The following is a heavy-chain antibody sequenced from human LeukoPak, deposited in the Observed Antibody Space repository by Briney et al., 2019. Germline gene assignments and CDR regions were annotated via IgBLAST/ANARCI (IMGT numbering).Heavy chain of an antibody. CDR2: IRYDGINE. CDR3: ARGVFANWGWVAEDGFDI. J-gene: IGHJ3*02. V-gene: IGHV3-30*02. D-gene: IGHD7-27*01. CDR1: GFRFSSYG. Sequence: GGSLRLSCAASGFRFSSYGMHWVRQAPGKGLDWVAYIRYDGINEYYADSVKGRFTISRDNAKNTLYLQMNSLRAEDTAVYYCARGVFANWGWVAEDGFDIWGQGTKVIVSS.